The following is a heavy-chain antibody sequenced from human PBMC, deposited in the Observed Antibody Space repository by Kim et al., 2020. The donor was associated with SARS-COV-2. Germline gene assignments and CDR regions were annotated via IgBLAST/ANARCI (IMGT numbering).Heavy chain of an antibody. CDR1: GGSFSGYY. V-gene: IGHV4-34*01. CDR3: AREGSLGFDP. CDR2: INHSGST. D-gene: IGHD6-6*01. J-gene: IGHJ5*02. Sequence: SETLSLTCAVYGGSFSGYYWSWIRQPPGKGLEWIGEINHSGSTNYNPSLKSRVTISVDTSKNQFSLKLSSVTAADTAVYYCAREGSLGFDPWGQGTLVTV.